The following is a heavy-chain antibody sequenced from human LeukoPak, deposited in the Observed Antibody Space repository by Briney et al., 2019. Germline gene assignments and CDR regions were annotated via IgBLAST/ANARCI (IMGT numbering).Heavy chain of an antibody. D-gene: IGHD3-16*01. CDR1: GFTFSSYW. J-gene: IGHJ4*02. CDR3: AREWGNSVLPLDY. Sequence: PGGSLRPSCAASGFTFSSYWMHWVRQGPGIGLVWVSRINGEGSIVNYADSVKGRFTISRDNAKNTLDLQMNSLRVEDTAVYFCAREWGNSVLPLDYWGQGTLVTVSS. CDR2: INGEGSIV. V-gene: IGHV3-74*01.